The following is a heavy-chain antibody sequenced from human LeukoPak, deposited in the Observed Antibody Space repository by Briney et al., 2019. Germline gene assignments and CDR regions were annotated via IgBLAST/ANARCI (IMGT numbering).Heavy chain of an antibody. CDR1: GGSISSSSYY. Sequence: SETLSLTCTVSGGSISSSSYYWGWIRQPPGRGLEWIGSIYYSGSTYYYPSLKRRVTISEDTSKNHFSLKLSSVTAADTAVYYCARLFSDSVVVVVTNYYMDVWGKGTTVTVSS. CDR3: ARLFSDSVVVVVTNYYMDV. D-gene: IGHD3-22*01. J-gene: IGHJ6*03. V-gene: IGHV4-39*02. CDR2: IYYSGST.